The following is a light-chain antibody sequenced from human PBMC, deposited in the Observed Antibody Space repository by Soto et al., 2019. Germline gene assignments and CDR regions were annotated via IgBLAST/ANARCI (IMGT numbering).Light chain of an antibody. CDR2: AAS. CDR1: QSISSY. J-gene: IGKJ1*01. Sequence: DIQMTQSPSSLSASVGDRVTITCRACQSISSYLNWYQQKPGKAPKLLIYAASSLQSGVPSRFSGSGSGTDFTLTISSLLPEDFATYYCQQSYSTPQTFGQGTKVDIK. CDR3: QQSYSTPQT. V-gene: IGKV1-39*01.